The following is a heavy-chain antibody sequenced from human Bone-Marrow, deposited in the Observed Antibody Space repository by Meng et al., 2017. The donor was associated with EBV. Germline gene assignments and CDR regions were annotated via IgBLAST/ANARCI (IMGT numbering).Heavy chain of an antibody. CDR3: ARDKLGGSYYFDY. J-gene: IGHJ4*02. CDR1: GFTFSDYY. Sequence: GQLGGSGGGLAKPGGSLKLSCAASGFTFSDYYMSWIRQAPGKGLEWVSYISSSGSTIYYADSVKGRFTISRDNAKNSLYLQMNSLRAEDTAVYYCARDKLGGSYYFDYWGQGTLVTVSS. CDR2: ISSSGSTI. D-gene: IGHD1-26*01. V-gene: IGHV3-11*01.